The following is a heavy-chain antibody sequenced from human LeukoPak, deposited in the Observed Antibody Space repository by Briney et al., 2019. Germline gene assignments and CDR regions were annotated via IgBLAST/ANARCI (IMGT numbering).Heavy chain of an antibody. Sequence: GASVKVSCKASGYTFTGYYMHWVRQAPGQVLEWMGWINPNSGGTNYAQKFQGRVTMSRDTSISTAYMELSRLRSDDTAVYYCAREYWNYHSSGMTTDYWGQGTLVTVSS. D-gene: IGHD3-22*01. J-gene: IGHJ4*02. CDR3: AREYWNYHSSGMTTDY. V-gene: IGHV1-2*02. CDR1: GYTFTGYY. CDR2: INPNSGGT.